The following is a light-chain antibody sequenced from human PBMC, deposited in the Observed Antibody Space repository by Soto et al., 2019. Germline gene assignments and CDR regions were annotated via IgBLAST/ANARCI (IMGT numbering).Light chain of an antibody. CDR2: AAS. CDR3: QQSYSSPPT. CDR1: QSISNH. J-gene: IGKJ1*01. V-gene: IGKV1-39*01. Sequence: KSQSPSSLSASVEDRVIITCRASQSISNHLNWYQQKPGKAPKLLIFAASSLQSGVPSRFSGSRSGPDFTLTISSLQPEDFATYYCQQSYSSPPTLGQGTKVDIK.